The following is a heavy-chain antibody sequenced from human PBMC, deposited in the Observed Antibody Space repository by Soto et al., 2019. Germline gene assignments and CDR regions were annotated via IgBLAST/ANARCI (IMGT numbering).Heavy chain of an antibody. CDR1: GFTFSSYA. CDR3: AKALITI. J-gene: IGHJ4*02. CDR2: ISGSGGDT. V-gene: IGHV3-23*01. D-gene: IGHD3-3*01. Sequence: EVQLLESGGGLVQPGGSLRLSCAASGFTFSSYAMSWVRQAPGKGLEWVSAISGSGGDTYYADSVKGRFTISRDNSKNSLYLQVNGLRAEDTALYNCAKALITIRGQGTLVTVSS.